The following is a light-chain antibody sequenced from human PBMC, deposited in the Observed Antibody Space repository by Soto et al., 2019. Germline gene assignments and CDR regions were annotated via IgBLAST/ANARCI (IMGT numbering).Light chain of an antibody. V-gene: IGKV3-20*01. J-gene: IGKJ2*01. Sequence: EIVLTQSPGTLSLPPEEVATLSCGAIRRLTSNSLAWYQQKPGQAPRLLVYGASIRATGIPDRFSGSGSGTDFTLTISRLEPKDVAVYYCQQYGTSPHTFGQGTKLEIK. CDR1: RRLTSNS. CDR3: QQYGTSPHT. CDR2: GAS.